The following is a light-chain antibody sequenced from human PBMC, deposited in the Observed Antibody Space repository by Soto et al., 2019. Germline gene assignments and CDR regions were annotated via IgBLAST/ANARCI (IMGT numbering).Light chain of an antibody. CDR2: GAS. CDR3: HQYGSSPYT. CDR1: QGVSLNY. Sequence: EIVLTQSPGTLSLSPGERATLSCRASQGVSLNYLAWYQQKPCQTPRPLMYGASSRATGIPDRFSAGGSGADFTLTINRLEPEDFAVYYCHQYGSSPYTFGQGTKLEIK. V-gene: IGKV3-20*01. J-gene: IGKJ2*01.